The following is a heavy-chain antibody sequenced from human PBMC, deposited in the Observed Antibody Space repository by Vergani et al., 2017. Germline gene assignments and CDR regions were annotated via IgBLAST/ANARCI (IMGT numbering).Heavy chain of an antibody. Sequence: QVQLVQSGAEVKKPGASVKVSCKASGYTFTSYGISWVRQAPGQGLECMGWISAYNGNTNYAQKLQGRVTMTTDTSTSTAYMELRSLRSDDTAVYYCARDSSHYDSSGYFYYYGMDVWGQGTTVTVSS. J-gene: IGHJ6*02. CDR3: ARDSSHYDSSGYFYYYGMDV. V-gene: IGHV1-18*01. CDR2: ISAYNGNT. D-gene: IGHD3-22*01. CDR1: GYTFTSYG.